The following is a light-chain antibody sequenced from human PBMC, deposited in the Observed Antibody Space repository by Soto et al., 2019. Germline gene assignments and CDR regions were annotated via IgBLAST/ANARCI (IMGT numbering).Light chain of an antibody. CDR1: QSVATD. Sequence: IALKHSPDTLSVSPGERAALSCRASQSVATDLAWYQQKPGQPPRLLIYGASTRATGIPARFSGSGSGTEFTLTISSLQSVDFAVYYCQQRSNWPLTFGGGTMVDIK. V-gene: IGKV3-15*01. CDR2: GAS. J-gene: IGKJ4*01. CDR3: QQRSNWPLT.